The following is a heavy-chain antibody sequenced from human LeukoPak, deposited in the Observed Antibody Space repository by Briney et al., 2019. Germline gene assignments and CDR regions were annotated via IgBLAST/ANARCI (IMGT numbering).Heavy chain of an antibody. CDR1: GFTFSSYG. CDR3: ATTTAAGLDY. V-gene: IGHV3-30*03. Sequence: GGSLRLSCAASGFTFSSYGMHWIRQAPGKGLEWVAVISYDGSNKYYADSVKGRFTISRDNSKNTLYLQMNSLRAEDTAVYYCATTTAAGLDYWGQGTLVTVSS. J-gene: IGHJ4*02. CDR2: ISYDGSNK. D-gene: IGHD6-13*01.